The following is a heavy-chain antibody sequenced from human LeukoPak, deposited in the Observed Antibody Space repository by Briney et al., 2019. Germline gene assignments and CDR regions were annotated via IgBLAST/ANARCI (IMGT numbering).Heavy chain of an antibody. CDR1: GYTFTSYG. J-gene: IGHJ6*02. CDR3: ARDSPIYDFWSALPADYYGMDV. CDR2: ISAYNGKT. D-gene: IGHD3-3*01. V-gene: IGHV1-18*01. Sequence: ASVKVSCKASGYTFTSYGISWVRQAPGQGLEWMGWISAYNGKTNYAQKLQGRVTMTTDTSTSTAYMELRSLRSDDTAVYYCARDSPIYDFWSALPADYYGMDVWGQGTTVTVSS.